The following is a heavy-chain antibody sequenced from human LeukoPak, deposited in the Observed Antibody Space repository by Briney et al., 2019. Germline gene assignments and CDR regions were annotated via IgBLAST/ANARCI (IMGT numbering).Heavy chain of an antibody. CDR1: GYTFTSYG. J-gene: IGHJ5*02. D-gene: IGHD3-16*02. V-gene: IGHV1-8*02. CDR2: VNPDSGNT. CDR3: ARADYDFVWGSYRLPDP. Sequence: GASVTVSCKASGYTFTSYGISWVRQAPGQGLEWMGWVNPDSGNTGYAQKFQGRVTMTRNTSISTAYMELSSLRSEDTAMYYCARADYDFVWGSYRLPDPWGQGTLVTVSS.